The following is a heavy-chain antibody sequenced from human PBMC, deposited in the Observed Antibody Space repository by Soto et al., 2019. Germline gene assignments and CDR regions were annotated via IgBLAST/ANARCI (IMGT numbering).Heavy chain of an antibody. Sequence: HPGGSLRLSCAASGFTFSSYAMSWVRQAPGKGLEWVSAISGSGGSTYYADSVKGRFTISRDNSKNTLYLQMNSLRAEDTAVYYCAKAPMPDWSGYSYYFDYWGQGTLVTVSS. D-gene: IGHD3-3*01. J-gene: IGHJ4*02. CDR3: AKAPMPDWSGYSYYFDY. V-gene: IGHV3-23*01. CDR2: ISGSGGST. CDR1: GFTFSSYA.